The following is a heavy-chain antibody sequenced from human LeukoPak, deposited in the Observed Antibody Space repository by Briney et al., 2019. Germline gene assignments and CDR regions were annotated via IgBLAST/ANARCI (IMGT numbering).Heavy chain of an antibody. CDR3: ASPTRLDTAMVPYYFDY. Sequence: PGRSLRLSCAASGFTFSSYAMHWVRQAPGKGLEWVAVISYDGSNKCYADSVKGRFTISRDNSKNTLYLQMNSLRAEDTAVYYCASPTRLDTAMVPYYFDYWGQGTLVTVSS. D-gene: IGHD5-18*01. V-gene: IGHV3-30-3*01. CDR2: ISYDGSNK. CDR1: GFTFSSYA. J-gene: IGHJ4*02.